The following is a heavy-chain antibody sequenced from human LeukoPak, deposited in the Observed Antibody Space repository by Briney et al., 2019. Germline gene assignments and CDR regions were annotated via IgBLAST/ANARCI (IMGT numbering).Heavy chain of an antibody. CDR3: ARLTTLQGPLYYMDV. V-gene: IGHV4-38-2*01. J-gene: IGHJ6*03. D-gene: IGHD4-11*01. CDR2: IYHSGST. Sequence: NPSETLSLTCAVSGYSISSGYYWGWIRQPPGKGLEWIGSIYHSGSTYYNPSLKSRVTISVDTSKNQFSLKLSSVTAADTAVYYCARLTTLQGPLYYMDVWGKGTTVTVSS. CDR1: GYSISSGYY.